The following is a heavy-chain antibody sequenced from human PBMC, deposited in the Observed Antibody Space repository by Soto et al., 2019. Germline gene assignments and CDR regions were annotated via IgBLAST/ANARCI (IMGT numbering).Heavy chain of an antibody. CDR2: IYYTGST. J-gene: IGHJ6*03. CDR3: ARGVDCSGGSCYWDYYYMDV. D-gene: IGHD2-15*01. V-gene: IGHV4-59*11. Sequence: SETLSLTCTVSGGSINNHYWSWIRQPPEKGLEWIGYIYYTGSTNYNPSLKSRVTMSVDTSKNQFSLNLTSLTAADTAVYYCARGVDCSGGSCYWDYYYMDVWGKGTTVTVSS. CDR1: GGSINNHY.